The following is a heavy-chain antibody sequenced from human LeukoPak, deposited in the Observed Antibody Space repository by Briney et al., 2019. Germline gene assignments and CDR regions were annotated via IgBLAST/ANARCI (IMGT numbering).Heavy chain of an antibody. CDR2: INRSGST. Sequence: PSETLSLTCAVYGGSFSGYYWSWIRQPPGKGLEWIGEINRSGSTNYNPSLKSRVTISVDTSKNQFSLKLSSVTAADTAVYYCARERHYYYYMDVWGKGTTVTVSS. J-gene: IGHJ6*03. CDR3: ARERHYYYYMDV. V-gene: IGHV4-34*01. CDR1: GGSFSGYY.